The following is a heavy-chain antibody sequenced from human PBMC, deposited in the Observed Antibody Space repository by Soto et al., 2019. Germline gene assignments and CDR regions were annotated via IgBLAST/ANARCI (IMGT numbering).Heavy chain of an antibody. D-gene: IGHD3-3*01. V-gene: IGHV4-39*01. CDR2: IYYSGST. Sequence: ASETLSLTCTVSGGSISSSSYYWGWIRQPPGKGLEWIGSIYYSGSTYYNPSLKSRVTISVDTSKNQFSLKLSSVTAADTAVYYCERWTRLYGMDVWGQGTTVTVYS. J-gene: IGHJ6*02. CDR3: ERWTRLYGMDV. CDR1: GGSISSSSYY.